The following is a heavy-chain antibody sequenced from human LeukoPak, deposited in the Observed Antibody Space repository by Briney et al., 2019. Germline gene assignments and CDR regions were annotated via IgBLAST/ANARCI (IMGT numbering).Heavy chain of an antibody. J-gene: IGHJ4*02. CDR3: ARDVPAATFCFDY. D-gene: IGHD2-2*01. CDR1: GFTFSSYS. CDR2: ISSSSSYI. V-gene: IGHV3-21*01. Sequence: GGSLRLSCAASGFTFSSYSMNWVRQAPGKGLEWVSSISSSSSYIYYADSVKGRFTISRDNAKNSLYLQMNSLRAEDTAVYYCARDVPAATFCFDYWGQGTLVTVSS.